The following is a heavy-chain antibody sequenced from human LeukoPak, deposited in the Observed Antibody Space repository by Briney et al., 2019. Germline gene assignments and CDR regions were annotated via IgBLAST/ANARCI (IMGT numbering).Heavy chain of an antibody. Sequence: SVKVSCKASGGTFSSYAISWVRQAPGQGLEWMGGIIPIFGTANYAQKFQGRVTITADESTSTAYMELSSLRSEDTAVYYCARGIAAAGCEWFDPWGQGTLVTVSS. CDR3: ARGIAAAGCEWFDP. D-gene: IGHD6-13*01. CDR2: IIPIFGTA. J-gene: IGHJ5*02. V-gene: IGHV1-69*13. CDR1: GGTFSSYA.